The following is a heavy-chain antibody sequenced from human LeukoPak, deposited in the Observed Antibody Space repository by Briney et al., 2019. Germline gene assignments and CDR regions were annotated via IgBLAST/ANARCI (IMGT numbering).Heavy chain of an antibody. CDR1: GGSISDSY. CDR2: VYRGGST. V-gene: IGHV4-4*07. CDR3: ARGETLDETPPGWVYFSH. J-gene: IGHJ1*01. D-gene: IGHD4-23*01. Sequence: PSEALSLTCTVSGGSISDSYWCWMRQSAGKGLEWIGRVYRGGSTNYNPSLKSRVVISVDTSKNQFSLNLASVTAADTAVYFCARGETLDETPPGWVYFSHWGPGTLVTVSS.